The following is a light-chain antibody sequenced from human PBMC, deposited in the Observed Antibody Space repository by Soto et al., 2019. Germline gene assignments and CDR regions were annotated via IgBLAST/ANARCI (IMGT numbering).Light chain of an antibody. V-gene: IGKV1-39*01. CDR1: QSISRY. Sequence: DNLIRQSPSSMSASVGDRATITCRASQSISRYLNWYQQKPGKAPKLLIYAASSLQSGVPSRFSGSGSGTDFTLTISSLQPEDFATYYCQQSYSTLTFGPGTKVDIK. CDR3: QQSYSTLT. CDR2: AAS. J-gene: IGKJ3*01.